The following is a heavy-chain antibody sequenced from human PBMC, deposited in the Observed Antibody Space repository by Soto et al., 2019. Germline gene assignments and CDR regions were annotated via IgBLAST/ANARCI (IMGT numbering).Heavy chain of an antibody. D-gene: IGHD1-26*01. CDR2: INPDGRGT. J-gene: IGHJ2*01. V-gene: IGHV3-74*01. CDR1: GFTFSSYW. Sequence: EVQLVESGGGLVRPGGSLTLSCAASGFTFSSYWMHWVRQAPGKGVVWVSRINPDGRGTNYADSVKGQFTISRDNAKNTLYLQMNSLRPEDTAVYYWARVGQGAWYFDLWGRGTLVTVSS. CDR3: ARVGQGAWYFDL.